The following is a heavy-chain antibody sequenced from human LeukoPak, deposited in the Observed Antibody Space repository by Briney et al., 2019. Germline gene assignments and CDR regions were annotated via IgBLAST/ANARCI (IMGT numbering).Heavy chain of an antibody. D-gene: IGHD6-19*01. CDR3: AREIAVAVHYYYGMDV. CDR2: INPNSGGT. V-gene: IGHV1-2*02. J-gene: IGHJ6*02. CDR1: GYTFTGYY. Sequence: APVKVSCKASGYTFTGYYMHWVRQAPGQGLKWMGWINPNSGGTNYAQKFQGRVTMTRDTSISTAYMELSRLRSDDTAVYYCAREIAVAVHYYYGMDVWGQGTTVTVSS.